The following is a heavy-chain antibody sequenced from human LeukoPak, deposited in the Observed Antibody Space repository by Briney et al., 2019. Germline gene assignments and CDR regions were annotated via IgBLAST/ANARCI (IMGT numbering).Heavy chain of an antibody. D-gene: IGHD3-22*01. CDR3: ASLRAYYYDSSGHGEAFDI. CDR2: INWNGGST. V-gene: IGHV3-20*04. J-gene: IGHJ3*02. CDR1: GFTFSSYS. Sequence: PGGSLRLSCAASGFTFSSYSMSWVCQAPGKGLEWVSGINWNGGSTGYADSVEGRFTISRDNAKNSQYLQMNSLRAEDTAVYYCASLRAYYYDSSGHGEAFDIWGQGTMVTVSS.